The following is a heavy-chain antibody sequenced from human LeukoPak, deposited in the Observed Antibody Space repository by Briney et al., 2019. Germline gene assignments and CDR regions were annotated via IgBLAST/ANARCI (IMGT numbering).Heavy chain of an antibody. Sequence: GGSLRLSCAASGFTFSSYDMTWVRQAPGKGLEWVSYIGSSGSIIYYADSVKGRFTTSRDNAKNSLYLQMNSLRAEDTAVYYCARDVNGYFDYWGQGTLVTVSS. CDR2: IGSSGSII. J-gene: IGHJ4*02. V-gene: IGHV3-48*03. CDR3: ARDVNGYFDY. CDR1: GFTFSSYD.